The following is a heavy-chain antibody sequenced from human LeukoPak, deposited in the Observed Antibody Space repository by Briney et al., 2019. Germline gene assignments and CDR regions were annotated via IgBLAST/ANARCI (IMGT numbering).Heavy chain of an antibody. V-gene: IGHV4-34*01. J-gene: IGHJ4*02. D-gene: IGHD2-2*03. Sequence: GSLRLSCAASGFTFSAFAMTWVRQAPGKGLEWIGEINHSGSTNYNPSLKSRVTISVDTSKNQFSLKLSSVTAADTAVYYCARGQPEGLDLAQYYFDYWGQGTLVTVSS. CDR3: ARGQPEGLDLAQYYFDY. CDR1: GFTFSAFA. CDR2: INHSGST.